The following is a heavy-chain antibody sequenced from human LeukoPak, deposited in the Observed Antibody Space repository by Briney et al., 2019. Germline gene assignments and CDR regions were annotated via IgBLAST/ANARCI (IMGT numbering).Heavy chain of an antibody. J-gene: IGHJ5*02. CDR2: ISYDGSNK. V-gene: IGHV3-30*18. D-gene: IGHD2-8*01. CDR3: AKDGPIVLMVYASNWFDP. CDR1: GFTFSSYG. Sequence: GGSLRLSCAASGFTFSSYGMHWVRQAPGKGLEWVAVISYDGSNKYYADSVKGRFTISRDNSKNTLYPQMNSLRAEDTAVYYCAKDGPIVLMVYASNWFDPWGQGTLVTVSS.